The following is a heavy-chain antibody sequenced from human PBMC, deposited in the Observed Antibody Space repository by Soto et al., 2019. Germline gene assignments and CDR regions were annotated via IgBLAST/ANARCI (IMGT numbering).Heavy chain of an antibody. CDR3: ARVWGFGGWFDP. J-gene: IGHJ5*02. Sequence: TSETLSLTCTVSGGSISSGGYYWSWIRQHPGKGLEWIGYIYYSGSTYYNPSLKSRVTISVDTSKNQFSLKLSSVTAADTAVYYCARVWGFGGWFDPWGQGTLVTVSS. CDR1: GGSISSGGYY. CDR2: IYYSGST. D-gene: IGHD3-16*01. V-gene: IGHV4-31*03.